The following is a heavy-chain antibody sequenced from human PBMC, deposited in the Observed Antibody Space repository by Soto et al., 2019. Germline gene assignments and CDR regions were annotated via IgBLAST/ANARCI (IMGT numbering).Heavy chain of an antibody. CDR3: ATDLHSSSWGPAYYYYGMDV. Sequence: ASVKVSCKVSGYTFTDYYMHWVQQAPGKGLEWMGLVDPEDGETIYAEKFQGRVTITADTSTDTAYMELSSLRSEDTAVYYCATDLHSSSWGPAYYYYGMDVWGQGTTVTVSS. V-gene: IGHV1-69-2*01. J-gene: IGHJ6*02. D-gene: IGHD6-13*01. CDR1: GYTFTDYY. CDR2: VDPEDGET.